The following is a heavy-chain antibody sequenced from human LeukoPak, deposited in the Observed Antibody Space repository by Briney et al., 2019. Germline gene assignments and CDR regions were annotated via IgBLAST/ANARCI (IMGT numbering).Heavy chain of an antibody. CDR1: GYTFTGYY. CDR3: ARVKPGYDILTGYFDY. V-gene: IGHV1-2*06. J-gene: IGHJ4*02. CDR2: INPNSGGA. D-gene: IGHD3-9*01. Sequence: ASVKVSCKASGYTFTGYYMHWVRQAPGQGLEWVGRINPNSGGANYAQKFQGRVTMTRDTSISTAYMELSRLRSDDTAVYYCARVKPGYDILTGYFDYWGQGTLVTVSS.